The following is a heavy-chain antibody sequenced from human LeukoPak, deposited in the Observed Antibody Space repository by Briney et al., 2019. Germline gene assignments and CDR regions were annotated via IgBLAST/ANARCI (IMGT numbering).Heavy chain of an antibody. CDR3: ARDPGIAAAGTVGYFDS. CDR2: IKQEGSAR. D-gene: IGHD6-13*01. Sequence: GGSLRLSCVASGFSFSSYWMSCVRQTPGKGLEWVANIKQEGSARYYVDSVTGRFTISRDNAMNSLYLQMNSLRVEDTAVYYCARDPGIAAAGTVGYFDSWGQGILVTVYS. V-gene: IGHV3-7*01. J-gene: IGHJ4*02. CDR1: GFSFSSYW.